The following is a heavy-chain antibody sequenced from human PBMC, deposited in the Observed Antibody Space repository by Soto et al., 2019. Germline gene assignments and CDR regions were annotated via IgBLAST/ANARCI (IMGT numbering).Heavy chain of an antibody. D-gene: IGHD2-2*01. Sequence: SETLSLTCTVSGGSISSYYWSWIRQPPGKGLEWIGYIYYSGSTNYNPSLKSRVTISVDTSKNQFSLKLSSVTAADTAVYYCARGAGYCSSTSCPRRGYYYYYMDVWGKGTTVTVSS. CDR1: GGSISSYY. V-gene: IGHV4-59*01. CDR3: ARGAGYCSSTSCPRRGYYYYYMDV. J-gene: IGHJ6*03. CDR2: IYYSGST.